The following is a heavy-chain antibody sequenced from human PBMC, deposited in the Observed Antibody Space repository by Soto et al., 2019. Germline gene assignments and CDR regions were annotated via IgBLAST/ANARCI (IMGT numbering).Heavy chain of an antibody. Sequence: EVRLVESGGGVVQPGGSLRLSCVGSGFKFDDHAIHWVRQAPGKPLEWVSLIICHNNSTHYSDSVKGRFAISRDDGKQSLYLQMNSLRSEDTALYYCATVHLSRGLIGPFDTWGQGTMVIVSS. V-gene: IGHV3-43D*04. J-gene: IGHJ5*01. D-gene: IGHD3-16*02. CDR1: GFKFDDHA. CDR2: IICHNNST. CDR3: ATVHLSRGLIGPFDT.